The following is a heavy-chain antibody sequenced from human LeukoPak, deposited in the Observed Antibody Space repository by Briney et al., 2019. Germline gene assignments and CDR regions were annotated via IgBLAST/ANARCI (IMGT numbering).Heavy chain of an antibody. V-gene: IGHV3-7*01. Sequence: GGSLRLSCAASGFTFSSYWMTWVRQAPGKGLEWVGNIKRDGSEKYYVDSVKGRFTISRDNAKNSLYLQMNSLRAEDTAVYYCVRVDSSGYGLHWGLDYWGQGTLVTVSS. CDR3: VRVDSSGYGLHWGLDY. CDR1: GFTFSSYW. J-gene: IGHJ4*02. CDR2: IKRDGSEK. D-gene: IGHD3-22*01.